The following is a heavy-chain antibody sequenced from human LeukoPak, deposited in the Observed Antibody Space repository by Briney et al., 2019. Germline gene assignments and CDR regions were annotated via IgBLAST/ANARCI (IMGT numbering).Heavy chain of an antibody. Sequence: ASVKVSCKASGYTFTGYYMHWVRQAPGQGLEWMGWINPNSGGTNYAQKFQGRVTMTRDTSISTAFMELSRLTSDDTAVYYCARVKTMIIVVSLFDYWGQGTLVTVSS. D-gene: IGHD3-22*01. CDR3: ARVKTMIIVVSLFDY. V-gene: IGHV1-2*02. CDR1: GYTFTGYY. CDR2: INPNSGGT. J-gene: IGHJ4*02.